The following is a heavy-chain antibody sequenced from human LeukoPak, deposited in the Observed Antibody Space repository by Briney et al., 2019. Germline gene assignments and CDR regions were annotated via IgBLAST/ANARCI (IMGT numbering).Heavy chain of an antibody. CDR2: ISYDGTNE. CDR3: ARDNNGDY. J-gene: IGHJ4*02. V-gene: IGHV3-30*04. Sequence: GGSLRLSCAASGFTFSNYAMHWVRQAPGKGLEWVAVISYDGTNENHADSVKGRFTISRDTSKNTLYLQMNSLRPEDTAVYYCARDNNGDYWGQGTLVTVSS. D-gene: IGHD1/OR15-1a*01. CDR1: GFTFSNYA.